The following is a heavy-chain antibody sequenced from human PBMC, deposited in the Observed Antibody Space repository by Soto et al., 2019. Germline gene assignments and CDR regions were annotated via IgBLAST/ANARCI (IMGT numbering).Heavy chain of an antibody. D-gene: IGHD3-3*01. CDR1: GFTFSSYA. V-gene: IGHV3-23*01. J-gene: IGHJ4*02. CDR2: ISGSGGST. CDR3: AKDMWDVTPFVWSGPYFDY. Sequence: PGGSLRLSCAASGFTFSSYAMSWVRQAPGKGLEWVSAISGSGGSTYYADSVKGRFTISRDNSKNTLYLQMNSLRAEDTAVYYCAKDMWDVTPFVWSGPYFDYWGQGTLVTVSS.